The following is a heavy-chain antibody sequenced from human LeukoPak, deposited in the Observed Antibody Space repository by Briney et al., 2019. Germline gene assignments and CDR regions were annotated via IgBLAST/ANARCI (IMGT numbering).Heavy chain of an antibody. CDR1: GFTFSSYA. Sequence: GGSLRLSCAASGFTFSSYAMHWVRQAPGKGLEWVAVISYDGSNKYYADSVKGRFTISRDNSKNTLYLRMNSLRAEDTAVYYCARDPTTVATFSTFDYWGQGTLVTVSS. CDR3: ARDPTTVATFSTFDY. V-gene: IGHV3-30-3*01. J-gene: IGHJ4*02. D-gene: IGHD4-23*01. CDR2: ISYDGSNK.